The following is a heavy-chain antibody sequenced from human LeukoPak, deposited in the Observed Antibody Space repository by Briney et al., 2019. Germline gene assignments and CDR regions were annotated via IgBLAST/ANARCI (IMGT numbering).Heavy chain of an antibody. V-gene: IGHV3-23*01. CDR3: AKTREGCSSASCPLDC. J-gene: IGHJ4*02. CDR2: ISGSGGAT. Sequence: GGSLRLSCAASGFTFSSYALSWVRQAPGKGLEWVSAISGSGGATYYADSVKGRFTISRDNSKNTLYLQMNSLRVEDTAVYYCAKTREGCSSASCPLDCWGQGTLVTVSS. D-gene: IGHD2-2*01. CDR1: GFTFSSYA.